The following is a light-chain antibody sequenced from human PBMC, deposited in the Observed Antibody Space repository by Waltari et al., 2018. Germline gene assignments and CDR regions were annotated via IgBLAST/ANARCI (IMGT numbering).Light chain of an antibody. CDR3: QQYYSYPVT. J-gene: IGKJ1*01. CDR2: AAS. Sequence: AIRMTQSPSSLSASTGDRVTITCRASQGISSYLAWYQQKPGKAPKLLIYAASTLQSGVPSRFSGSGSGTDFTLTISCLQSEDFATYDCQQYYSYPVTFGQGTKVEIK. V-gene: IGKV1-8*01. CDR1: QGISSY.